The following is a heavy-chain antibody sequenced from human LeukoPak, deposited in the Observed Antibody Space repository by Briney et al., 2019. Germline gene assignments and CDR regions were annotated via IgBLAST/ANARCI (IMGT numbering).Heavy chain of an antibody. CDR1: GFTVSSNY. D-gene: IGHD6-19*01. J-gene: IGHJ4*02. Sequence: GGSLRLSCAASGFTVSSNYMSWVHQAPGKGLELVSVIYGGGSTYYADSVKGRFTISRDNSKNTLYLQMNSLRAEDTAVYYCARSSGYDYWGQGTLVTVSS. CDR2: IYGGGST. V-gene: IGHV3-66*01. CDR3: ARSSGYDY.